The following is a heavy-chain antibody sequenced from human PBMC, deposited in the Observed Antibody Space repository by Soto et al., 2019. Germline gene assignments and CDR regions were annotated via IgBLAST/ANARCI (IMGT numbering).Heavy chain of an antibody. D-gene: IGHD6-19*01. Sequence: GASVKVSCKASGYTFTSYARHCVRQAPGQRLEWMGWINAGNGNTKYSQKLQGRVTITRDTSASTAYMELSSLRSEDTAVYYCARGVAGPLHWFDPWGQGTLVTVSS. CDR1: GYTFTSYA. CDR2: INAGNGNT. J-gene: IGHJ5*02. CDR3: ARGVAGPLHWFDP. V-gene: IGHV1-3*01.